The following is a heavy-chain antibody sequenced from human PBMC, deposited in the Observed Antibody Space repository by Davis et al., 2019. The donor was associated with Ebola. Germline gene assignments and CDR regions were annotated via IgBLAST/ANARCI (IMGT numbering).Heavy chain of an antibody. CDR1: GYTFTSYY. D-gene: IGHD2-15*01. V-gene: IGHV1-46*01. J-gene: IGHJ6*02. CDR2: INPSGGST. CDR3: AREVVVVVAATPGGYYYYGMDV. Sequence: AASVKVSCKASGYTFTSYYTHWVRQAPGQGLEWMGIINPSGGSTSYAQKFQGRVTMTRDTSTSTVYMELSSLRSEDTAVYYCAREVVVVVAATPGGYYYYGMDVWGQGTTVTVSS.